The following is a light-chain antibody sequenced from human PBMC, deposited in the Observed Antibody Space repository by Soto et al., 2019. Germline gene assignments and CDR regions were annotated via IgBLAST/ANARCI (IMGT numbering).Light chain of an antibody. V-gene: IGLV2-14*03. Sequence: QSALTQPASVSGSPGQSITISCTGTSSDVGGYNYVFWYQHPPGKAPKLMIYDVTNRPSGVSNRFSGSKSGNTASLTISGLQAEDEADYYCPSYTSSSTYVFGTGTKVTVL. CDR2: DVT. J-gene: IGLJ1*01. CDR1: SSDVGGYNY. CDR3: PSYTSSSTYV.